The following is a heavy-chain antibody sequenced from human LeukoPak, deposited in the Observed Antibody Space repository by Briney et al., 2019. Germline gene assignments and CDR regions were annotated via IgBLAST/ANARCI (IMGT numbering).Heavy chain of an antibody. J-gene: IGHJ4*02. D-gene: IGHD5-18*01. V-gene: IGHV3-74*01. Sequence: VGTLRLSCAASGFTFSSYWRHWGRQAPRKGLVWVSRINSDGSSTTYADSVKGRFTISRDNAKNTLYLHMNSLRAEDTAVYYCARDLGGYSYGSHFDYWGQGTLVTVSS. CDR3: ARDLGGYSYGSHFDY. CDR1: GFTFSSYW. CDR2: INSDGSST.